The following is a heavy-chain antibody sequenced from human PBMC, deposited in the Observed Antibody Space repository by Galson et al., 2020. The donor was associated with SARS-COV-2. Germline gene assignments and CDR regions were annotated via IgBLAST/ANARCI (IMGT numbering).Heavy chain of an antibody. Sequence: SETLSLTCAVSGGSISSSNWWSWVRQPPVKGLEWIGEIYHSGSTNYNPSLKSRVTISVDKSKNKFSLKLSSVTAADTAVYYCASTTGTAMVIFRSTFDYWCQGTLVTVSS. CDR1: GGSISSSNW. J-gene: IGHJ4*02. CDR2: IYHSGST. V-gene: IGHV4-4*02. CDR3: ASTTGTAMVIFRSTFDY. D-gene: IGHD5-18*01.